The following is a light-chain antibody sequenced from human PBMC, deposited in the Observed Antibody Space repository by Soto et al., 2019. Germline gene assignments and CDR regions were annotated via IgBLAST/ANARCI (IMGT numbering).Light chain of an antibody. V-gene: IGLV1-44*01. Sequence: QSVLTQPPSVSGTPGQRVTISCYGSSSNIGSNTVNWYQQLPGTAPKVLIYSNNQRPSGVPDRFSGSRSGTSASLAISGLQSEDEADYYCAAWDGSLNGWVLGGGTKVTV. CDR3: AAWDGSLNGWV. CDR1: SSNIGSNT. J-gene: IGLJ3*02. CDR2: SNN.